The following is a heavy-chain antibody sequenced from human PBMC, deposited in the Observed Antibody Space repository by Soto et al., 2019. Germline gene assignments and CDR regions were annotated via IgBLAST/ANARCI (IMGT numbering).Heavy chain of an antibody. Sequence: QVQLVESGGGVVQPGRSLRLSCAASGFTFSSYGMHWVRQAPGKGREWVAVIWYDGSNKYYADSVKGRFTISRDNSKNTLYLQMNSLRADDTAVYYCASQQTLLWEYYFDYWGQGTLVTVSS. CDR2: IWYDGSNK. CDR3: ASQQTLLWEYYFDY. V-gene: IGHV3-33*01. J-gene: IGHJ4*02. CDR1: GFTFSSYG. D-gene: IGHD3-10*01.